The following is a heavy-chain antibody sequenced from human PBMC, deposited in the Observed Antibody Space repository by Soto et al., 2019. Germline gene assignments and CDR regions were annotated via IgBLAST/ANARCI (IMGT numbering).Heavy chain of an antibody. D-gene: IGHD3-22*01. CDR2: IDPKSGDT. V-gene: IGHV1-2*02. J-gene: IGHJ5*02. CDR3: ARDYDKSGYDYFDP. CDR1: EYSFTGHY. Sequence: GASVKVSCKASEYSFTGHYLHWVRLAPGQGLEWMGWIDPKSGDTKYAQKFQDRVTMTRDTSISTAYMDLSRLTSDDTAVYYCARDYDKSGYDYFDPWGQGTLVTV.